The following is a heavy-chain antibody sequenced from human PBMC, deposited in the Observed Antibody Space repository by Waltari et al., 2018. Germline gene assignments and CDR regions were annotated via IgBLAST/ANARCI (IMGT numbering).Heavy chain of an antibody. D-gene: IGHD3-10*01. CDR3: ARRIAWYYSSGCYHDY. J-gene: IGHJ4*02. Sequence: QVQLQQWGAGLLKPSETLSLTCAVYGGSFSPDYCSWIRQPPGKGLEWIGEVNHSGSTNHNPSLKSRVTMSADTSKSQFSLKLRSVTAADTAVYYCARRIAWYYSSGCYHDYWGQGTLVTVSS. CDR2: VNHSGST. CDR1: GGSFSPDY. V-gene: IGHV4-34*01.